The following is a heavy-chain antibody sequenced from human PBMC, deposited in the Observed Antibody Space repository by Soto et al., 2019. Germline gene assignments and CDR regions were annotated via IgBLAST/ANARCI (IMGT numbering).Heavy chain of an antibody. J-gene: IGHJ4*02. CDR3: AREGAHYTTLDH. V-gene: IGHV1-3*01. CDR2: INVGNGNT. Sequence: ASVKVSCKASGYTFTDYAIHWVRQAPGQGLEWMGWINVGNGNTGYSRKFQGRVTNARDMSASTAYIEVTSLTSEDTAIYYCAREGAHYTTLDHCGQGTLVTVSS. D-gene: IGHD1-26*01. CDR1: GYTFTDYA.